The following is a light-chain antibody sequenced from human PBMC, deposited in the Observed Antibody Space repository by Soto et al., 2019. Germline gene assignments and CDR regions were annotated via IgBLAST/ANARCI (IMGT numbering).Light chain of an antibody. V-gene: IGKV1-13*02. J-gene: IGKJ5*01. Sequence: AIPLPQSPSSLSASVGDRVTITCRASQDIRGALAWYQQKPGKAPKFLIFDVSTVQSGVPSRFSGSGSGTDFTLTISSLQPEDVGTYYCQQVNTYPITFGQGTRLEIK. CDR2: DVS. CDR1: QDIRGA. CDR3: QQVNTYPIT.